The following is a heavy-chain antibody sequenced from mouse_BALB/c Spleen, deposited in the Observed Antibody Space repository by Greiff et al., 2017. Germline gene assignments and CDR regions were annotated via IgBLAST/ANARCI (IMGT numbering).Heavy chain of an antibody. J-gene: IGHJ3*01. V-gene: IGHV14-1*02. CDR1: GFNIKDYY. CDR3: ALYYGSAWFAY. D-gene: IGHD1-1*01. CDR2: IDPENGNT. Sequence: EVKLQESGAELVRPGALVKLSCKASGFNIKDYYMHWVKQRPEQGLEWIGWIDPENGNTIYDPKFQGKASITADTSSNTAYLQLSSLTSEDTAVYYCALYYGSAWFAYWGQGTLVTVSA.